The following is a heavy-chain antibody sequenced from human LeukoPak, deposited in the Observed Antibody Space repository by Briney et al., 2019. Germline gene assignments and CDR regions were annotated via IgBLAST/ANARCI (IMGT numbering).Heavy chain of an antibody. D-gene: IGHD1-7*01. V-gene: IGHV4-34*01. J-gene: IGHJ5*02. CDR2: INHSGST. CDR1: GGSFSGYY. CDR3: ARHFWNYHWFDP. Sequence: SETLSLTCAVYGGSFSGYYWSWIRQPPGKGLEWIGEINHSGSTNYNPSLKSRVTISVDTSKNQFSLKLSSVTAADTAVYYCARHFWNYHWFDPWGQGTLVTVSS.